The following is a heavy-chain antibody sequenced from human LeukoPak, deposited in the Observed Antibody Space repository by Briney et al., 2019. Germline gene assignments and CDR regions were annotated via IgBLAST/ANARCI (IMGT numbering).Heavy chain of an antibody. Sequence: SETLSLTCTVSGYPISSGYYWAWIRQPPGKGLEWIGSIYHSGSTYYNPSLKSRVTISVDTSKNQFSLKLSSVIAADTAVYYCARGGFLEWLLLGDYWGQGTLVSVSS. D-gene: IGHD3-3*01. V-gene: IGHV4-38-2*02. CDR2: IYHSGST. CDR3: ARGGFLEWLLLGDY. CDR1: GYPISSGYY. J-gene: IGHJ4*02.